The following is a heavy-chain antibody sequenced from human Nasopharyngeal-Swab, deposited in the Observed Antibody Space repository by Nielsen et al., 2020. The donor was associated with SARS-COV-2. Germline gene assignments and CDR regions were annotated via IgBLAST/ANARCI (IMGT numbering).Heavy chain of an antibody. D-gene: IGHD2-15*01. Sequence: SVQVSCKASGGTFSSYAISWVRQAPGQGLEWMGGIIPIFCTANYAQKFQGRVTITADESTSTAYMELSSLRSEDTAVYYCARGGRYCSGGSCPWDYWGQGTLVTVSS. CDR1: GGTFSSYA. CDR2: IIPIFCTA. J-gene: IGHJ4*02. CDR3: ARGGRYCSGGSCPWDY. V-gene: IGHV1-69*13.